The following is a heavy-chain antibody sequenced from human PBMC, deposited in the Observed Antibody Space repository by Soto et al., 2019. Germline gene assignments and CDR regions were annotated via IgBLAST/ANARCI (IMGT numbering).Heavy chain of an antibody. CDR3: TRVLQFLEWSYYYGMDV. CDR2: ISYDGTT. V-gene: IGHV3-49*04. Sequence: GGSLRLSCAASGFTFSSYGMHWVRQAPGKGLEWVAVISYDGTTEYAASVQGRFTISRDDSKGIAYLQMNSLIPEDTALYYCTRVLQFLEWSYYYGMDVWGQGTTVTVSS. J-gene: IGHJ6*02. CDR1: GFTFSSYG. D-gene: IGHD3-3*01.